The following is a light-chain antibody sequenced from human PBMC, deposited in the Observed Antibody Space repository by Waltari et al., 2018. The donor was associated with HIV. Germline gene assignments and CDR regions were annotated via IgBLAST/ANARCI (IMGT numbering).Light chain of an antibody. CDR1: SSNIGSNA. CDR2: SNN. CDR3: AAWDDSLNDSYV. V-gene: IGLV1-44*01. Sequence: SVLTQPPSASGTPGQRVTISCSGSSSNIGSNAVNWYQQLPGTPPKLLIYSNNQRPSGVPDRFSGSKSGTSASLAISGLQSDDEADYYCAAWDDSLNDSYVFGPGTKVTVL. J-gene: IGLJ1*01.